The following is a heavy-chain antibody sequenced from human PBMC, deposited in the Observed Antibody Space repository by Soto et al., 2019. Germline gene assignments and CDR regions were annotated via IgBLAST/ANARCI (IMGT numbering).Heavy chain of an antibody. Sequence: PGESLKICCKGSGYSFTSYWISWVRQMPGKGLEWMGRIDPSDSYTNYSPSFQGHVTISADKSISTAYLQWSSLKASDTAMYYCARHTFIVGAPSWFAPWGQGTLVTVSS. CDR1: GYSFTSYW. CDR2: IDPSDSYT. D-gene: IGHD1-26*01. J-gene: IGHJ5*02. V-gene: IGHV5-10-1*01. CDR3: ARHTFIVGAPSWFAP.